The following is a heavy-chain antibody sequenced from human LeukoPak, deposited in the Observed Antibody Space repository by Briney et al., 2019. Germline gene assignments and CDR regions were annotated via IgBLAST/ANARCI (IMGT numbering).Heavy chain of an antibody. D-gene: IGHD5-18*01. J-gene: IGHJ6*02. Sequence: SGGSLRLSCAASGFTFSNAWMSWVRQAPGKGLEWVGRIKSKTDGGTTDYAAPVKGRFTISRDDSKNTLYLQMNSLKTEDTAVYYCTTDRPTIGYSYGPEAYYYYGMDAWGQGTTVTVSS. V-gene: IGHV3-15*01. CDR3: TTDRPTIGYSYGPEAYYYYGMDA. CDR2: IKSKTDGGTT. CDR1: GFTFSNAW.